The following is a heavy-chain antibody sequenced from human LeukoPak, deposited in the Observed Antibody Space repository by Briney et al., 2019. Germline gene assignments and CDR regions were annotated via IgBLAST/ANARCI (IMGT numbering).Heavy chain of an antibody. CDR1: GGSFSGYY. D-gene: IGHD4-17*01. CDR3: ARHEDLYGAFAI. J-gene: IGHJ3*02. Sequence: PSETLSLTCAVYGGSFSGYYWSWIRQPPGKGLEWIGEVNHSGSTNYNPSLKSRVTISVDTSKNQFSLKLSSVTAADTAVYYCARHEDLYGAFAIWGQGTMVTVSS. V-gene: IGHV4-34*01. CDR2: VNHSGST.